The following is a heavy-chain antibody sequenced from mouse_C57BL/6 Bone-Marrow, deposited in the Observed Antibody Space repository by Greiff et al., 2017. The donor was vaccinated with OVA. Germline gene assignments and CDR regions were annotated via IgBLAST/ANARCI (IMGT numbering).Heavy chain of an antibody. CDR3: ARVYYYGSSFFDY. Sequence: DVMLVESGGDLVKPGGSLKLSCAASGFTFSSYGMSWVRQTPDKRLEWVATISSGGSYTYYPDSVKGRFTISRDNAKNTLYLQMSSLKSEDTAMYYCARVYYYGSSFFDYWGQGTTLTVSS. V-gene: IGHV5-6*02. CDR1: GFTFSSYG. J-gene: IGHJ2*01. D-gene: IGHD1-1*01. CDR2: ISSGGSYT.